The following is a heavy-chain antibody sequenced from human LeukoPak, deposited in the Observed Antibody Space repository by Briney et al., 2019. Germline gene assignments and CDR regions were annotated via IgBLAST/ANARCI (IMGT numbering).Heavy chain of an antibody. D-gene: IGHD4-23*01. CDR3: ARDNSVEDTAWWFDP. CDR2: INPSGGST. Sequence: ASVKVSCKASGYTFTSYYMHWVRQTPGQGLEWMGIINPSGGSTSYAQKFQGRVTMTRDMSTSTDYMELSSLRSEDTAVYYCARDNSVEDTAWWFDPWGQGTLVTVSS. CDR1: GYTFTSYY. V-gene: IGHV1-46*01. J-gene: IGHJ5*02.